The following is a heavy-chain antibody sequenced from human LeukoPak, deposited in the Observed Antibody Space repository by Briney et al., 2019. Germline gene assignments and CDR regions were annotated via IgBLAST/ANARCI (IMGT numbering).Heavy chain of an antibody. CDR3: AKDFLLRTYYDFWSGYPSVDY. CDR2: IYTSGST. D-gene: IGHD3-3*01. V-gene: IGHV4-4*07. Sequence: PSETLSLTCTVSGGSISSYYWSWIRQPAGKGLEWIGRIYTSGSTNYNPSLKSRVTMSVDTSKNQFSLKLSSVTAADTAVYYCAKDFLLRTYYDFWSGYPSVDYWGQGTLVTVSS. J-gene: IGHJ4*02. CDR1: GGSISSYY.